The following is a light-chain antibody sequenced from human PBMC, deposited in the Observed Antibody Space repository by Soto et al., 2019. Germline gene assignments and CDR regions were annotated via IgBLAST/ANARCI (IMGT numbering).Light chain of an antibody. J-gene: IGKJ1*01. CDR1: QDIGRR. CDR3: LQVYSFPRT. Sequence: DIQMTQSPSSVSASIGDRVTITCRASQDIGRRLAWFQQKPGKAPKYLIQAASSLQGGVPSTFSGSGSGTDFTLTINTLHPEDCATYYCLQVYSFPRTFGQGTKVEIK. V-gene: IGKV1-12*01. CDR2: AAS.